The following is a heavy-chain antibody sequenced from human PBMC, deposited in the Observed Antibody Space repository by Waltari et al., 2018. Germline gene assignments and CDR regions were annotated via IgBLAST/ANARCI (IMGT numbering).Heavy chain of an antibody. CDR1: GYSFTSYW. CDR2: NYPGNSDT. D-gene: IGHD6-13*01. Sequence: EVQLVQSGAEVKKPGESLKISCKGSGYSFTSYWIGWVRQMPGKGLEWMGINYPGNSDTRYSPSFQGQVTISADKSTSTAYLQWSSLKASDTAMYYCARKETIAAAGMNYWGQGTLVTVSS. V-gene: IGHV5-51*01. J-gene: IGHJ4*02. CDR3: ARKETIAAAGMNY.